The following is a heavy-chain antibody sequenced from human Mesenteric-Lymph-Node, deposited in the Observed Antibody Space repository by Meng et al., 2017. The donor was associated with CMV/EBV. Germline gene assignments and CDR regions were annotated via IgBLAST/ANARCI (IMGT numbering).Heavy chain of an antibody. V-gene: IGHV5-51*01. Sequence: GESLKISCKGSGYSFTNYCIAWVRQMPGKGLEWMGIIYPGDSNIKYSPSFQGQVTISADKSISTAYLQWSSLKASDTAMYYCARVAAAGIPLDYWGQGTLVTVSS. D-gene: IGHD6-13*01. CDR3: ARVAAAGIPLDY. CDR1: GYSFTNYC. CDR2: IYPGDSNI. J-gene: IGHJ4*02.